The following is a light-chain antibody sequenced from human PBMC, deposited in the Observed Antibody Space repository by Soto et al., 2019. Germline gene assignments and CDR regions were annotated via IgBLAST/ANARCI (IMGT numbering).Light chain of an antibody. CDR2: LGS. Sequence: IVMTQSPLSLPVTPGEPASISCRSSESLLYSNGYNYLDWYLQKPGQSPQLLIYLGSNRASGVPDRFSGSGSGTDFTLKISRVEAEDVGVYYCRQALRTPLTFGGGTTGEIK. CDR3: RQALRTPLT. V-gene: IGKV2-28*01. J-gene: IGKJ4*01. CDR1: ESLLYSNGYNY.